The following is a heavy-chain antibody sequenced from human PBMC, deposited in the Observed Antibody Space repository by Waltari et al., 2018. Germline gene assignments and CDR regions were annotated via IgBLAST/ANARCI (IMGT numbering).Heavy chain of an antibody. V-gene: IGHV3-23*01. CDR2: ISGSGGST. D-gene: IGHD3-22*01. J-gene: IGHJ4*02. CDR1: GFTFSSYA. Sequence: EVQLLESGGGLVQPGGSLRLSCAASGFTFSSYAMSWVRQAPGKGLEWVSAISGSGGSTYYADSVKGRFTISRDNSKNTLYLQMNSLRAEDTAVYYCAKSGVDYYDSSGYSDFDYWGQGTLVTVSS. CDR3: AKSGVDYYDSSGYSDFDY.